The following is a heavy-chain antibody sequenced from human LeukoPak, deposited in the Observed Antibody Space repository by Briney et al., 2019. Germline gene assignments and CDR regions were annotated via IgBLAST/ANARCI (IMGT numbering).Heavy chain of an antibody. D-gene: IGHD1-26*01. V-gene: IGHV3-23*01. Sequence: GGSLRLSCAASGFTFSSYAMSWVRQAPGKGLEWVSAISGSGGSIYYADSVKGRFTISRDNSKNTLYLQMNSLRAEDTAVYYCAKWGNRGSYLGYWGQGTLVTVSS. CDR3: AKWGNRGSYLGY. CDR1: GFTFSSYA. CDR2: ISGSGGSI. J-gene: IGHJ4*02.